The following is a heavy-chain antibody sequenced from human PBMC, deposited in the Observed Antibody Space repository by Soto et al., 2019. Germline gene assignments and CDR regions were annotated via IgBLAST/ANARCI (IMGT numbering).Heavy chain of an antibody. CDR2: ISGSGGST. J-gene: IGHJ4*02. Sequence: WGSLRLSCAASGFTFVSYAISCVRHSPLKWREWVSAISGSGGSTYYADSVKGRFTISRDNSKNTLYLQMNSLRAEDTAVYYCAKGREVLLRFGEPRRYFDYWGQGTLVTVSS. V-gene: IGHV3-23*01. CDR1: GFTFVSYA. CDR3: AKGREVLLRFGEPRRYFDY. D-gene: IGHD3-10*01.